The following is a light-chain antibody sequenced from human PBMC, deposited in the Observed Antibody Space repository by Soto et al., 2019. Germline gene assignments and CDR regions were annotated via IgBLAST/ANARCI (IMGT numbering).Light chain of an antibody. CDR2: AAS. CDR3: QQYNTYPRT. CDR1: QDISNY. Sequence: DIQMTQSPSSLSASVGDRVTITCRASQDISNYLAWFQQKPGEAPKSLIYAASNLQSGVPSKFSGSGSGTDFTLTIISLQPEDFATYYCQQYNTYPRTFGQGTKLEIK. V-gene: IGKV1-16*02. J-gene: IGKJ2*01.